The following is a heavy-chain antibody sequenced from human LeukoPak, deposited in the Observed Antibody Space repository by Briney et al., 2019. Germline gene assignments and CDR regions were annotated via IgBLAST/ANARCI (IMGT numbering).Heavy chain of an antibody. Sequence: PGGSLRLSRAASTLTFISYAMNWVRQAPGRGLQWVSGISGSGGSTYYADSVKGRFTISRDNSKNTLYLQMNSLRAEDTAVYYCAKEKERSLGDDRQYWGQGTLVTVSS. V-gene: IGHV3-23*01. J-gene: IGHJ4*02. CDR2: ISGSGGST. D-gene: IGHD3-16*01. CDR1: TLTFISYA. CDR3: AKEKERSLGDDRQY.